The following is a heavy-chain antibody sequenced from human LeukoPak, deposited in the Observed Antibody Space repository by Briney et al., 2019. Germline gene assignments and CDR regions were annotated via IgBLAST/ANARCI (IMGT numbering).Heavy chain of an antibody. CDR3: ARGVNSGYFDY. D-gene: IGHD1-26*01. J-gene: IGHJ4*02. Sequence: PSETLSLTCTVSGDSISSGDYYWSWIRQPPGKGLEWIGYIYYSGSTNYNPSLKSRVTISVDTSKNQFSLKLTSVTAADTAVYYCARGVNSGYFDYCGQGTLVTVSS. V-gene: IGHV4-61*08. CDR1: GDSISSGDYY. CDR2: IYYSGST.